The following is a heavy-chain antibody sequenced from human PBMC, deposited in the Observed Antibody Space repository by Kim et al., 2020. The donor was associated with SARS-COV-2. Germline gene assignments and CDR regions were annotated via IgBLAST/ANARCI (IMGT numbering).Heavy chain of an antibody. Sequence: KKKYSQKFRGRITRSRDTSATTAYMELRSLRSKDTAFYYCVRDVNPTAYDHWGQGTLVTVSS. D-gene: IGHD1-26*01. J-gene: IGHJ5*02. CDR2: KK. V-gene: IGHV1-3*01. CDR3: VRDVNPTAYDH.